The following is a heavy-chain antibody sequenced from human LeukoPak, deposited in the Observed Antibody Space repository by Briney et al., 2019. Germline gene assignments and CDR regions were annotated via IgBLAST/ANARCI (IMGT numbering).Heavy chain of an antibody. CDR3: ARVVRGVITTTCYFDY. CDR2: IYYSGST. D-gene: IGHD3-10*01. Sequence: SETLSLTCTVSGGSISSYYWNWIRQPPGKGLEWIGYIYYSGSTNYNPSLKSRVTISVDTSKNQFSLKLSSVTAADTAVYYCARVVRGVITTTCYFDYWGQGTLVTVSS. J-gene: IGHJ4*02. V-gene: IGHV4-59*01. CDR1: GGSISSYY.